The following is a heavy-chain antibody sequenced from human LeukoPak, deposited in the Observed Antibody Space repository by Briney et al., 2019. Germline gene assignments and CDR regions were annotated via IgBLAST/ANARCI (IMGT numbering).Heavy chain of an antibody. V-gene: IGHV4-59*12. D-gene: IGHD1-26*01. CDR1: SGSISGSY. CDR2: IYYSGTT. CDR3: SRDTVGATFPGAFDI. Sequence: PSETLSLTCTVSSGSISGSYWSWVRQPPGKGLEWIGYIYYSGTTNYNPSLKSRVTISLDTSKNQFSLKLSSVTAADTAVYFCSRDTVGATFPGAFDIWGQGTMVTVSS. J-gene: IGHJ3*02.